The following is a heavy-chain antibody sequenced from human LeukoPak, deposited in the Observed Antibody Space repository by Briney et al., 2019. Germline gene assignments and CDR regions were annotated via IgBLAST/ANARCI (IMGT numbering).Heavy chain of an antibody. CDR2: ISSSSSTI. D-gene: IGHD6-19*01. V-gene: IGHV3-48*02. Sequence: SGGSLRLSCAASEFTFSNYYMSWVRQAPGKGLEWVSYISSSSSTIYYADSVKGRFTISRDNAKNSLYLQMNSLRDEDTAVYYCARDTTGYSSGLHDYWGQGTLVTVSS. CDR3: ARDTTGYSSGLHDY. CDR1: EFTFSNYY. J-gene: IGHJ4*02.